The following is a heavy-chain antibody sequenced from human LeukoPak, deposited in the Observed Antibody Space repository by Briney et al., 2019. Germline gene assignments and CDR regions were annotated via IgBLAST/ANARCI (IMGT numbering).Heavy chain of an antibody. J-gene: IGHJ4*02. CDR2: FDPEDGET. V-gene: IGHV1-24*01. Sequence: APVKVSCKVSGYTLTELSMHWVRQAPGKGLEWMGGFDPEDGETIYAQKFQGRVTMTEDTSTDTAYMELSSLRSEDTAVYYCATGGRGSGSYYFDYWGQGTLVTVSS. CDR3: ATGGRGSGSYYFDY. CDR1: GYTLTELS. D-gene: IGHD3-10*01.